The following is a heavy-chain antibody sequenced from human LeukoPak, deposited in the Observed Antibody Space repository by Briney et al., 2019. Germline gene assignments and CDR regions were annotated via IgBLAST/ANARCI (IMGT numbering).Heavy chain of an antibody. CDR3: ARGHCSVWSCRLPDYFDY. Sequence: GGSLRLSCAASGFTSSSYAMSWVGQAPGKGLEWVSGISGSGSSTYYADSVKGRSTISRDNSKNTLYLQMNSLRAEDTAVYYCARGHCSVWSCRLPDYFDYWGQGTLVTVSS. D-gene: IGHD2-15*01. J-gene: IGHJ4*02. V-gene: IGHV3-23*01. CDR2: ISGSGSST. CDR1: GFTSSSYA.